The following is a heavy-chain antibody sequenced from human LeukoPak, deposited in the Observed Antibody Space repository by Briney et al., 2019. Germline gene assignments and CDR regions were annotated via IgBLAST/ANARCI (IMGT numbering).Heavy chain of an antibody. J-gene: IGHJ4*02. CDR3: ARGFVVVPAAMSY. Sequence: EASVKVSYKASGYTFTGYYMHWVRQAPGQGLEWMGWINPNSGGTNYAQKFQGRVTMTRDTSISTAYMELSRLRSDDTAVYYCARGFVVVPAAMSYWGQGTLVTVSS. CDR2: INPNSGGT. CDR1: GYTFTGYY. D-gene: IGHD2-2*01. V-gene: IGHV1-2*02.